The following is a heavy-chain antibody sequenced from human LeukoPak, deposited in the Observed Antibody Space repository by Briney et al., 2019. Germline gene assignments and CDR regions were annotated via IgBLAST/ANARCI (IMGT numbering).Heavy chain of an antibody. CDR2: ISPNSGGT. D-gene: IGHD5-12*01. CDR3: ARSSGYDYDGYFDY. CDR1: GYTFTGYY. V-gene: IGHV1-2*06. Sequence: ASVKVSCKASGYTFTGYYMHWVRQAPGQGLEWMGRISPNSGGTNYAQKFQGRVTMTRDTSISTAYMELSRLRSDDTAVYYCARSSGYDYDGYFDYWGQGTLVTVSS. J-gene: IGHJ4*02.